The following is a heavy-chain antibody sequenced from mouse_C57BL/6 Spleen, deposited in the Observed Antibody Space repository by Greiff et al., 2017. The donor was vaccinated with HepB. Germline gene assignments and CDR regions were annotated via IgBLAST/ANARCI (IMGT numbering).Heavy chain of an antibody. CDR3: ARWDYDDYYAMDY. D-gene: IGHD2-4*01. J-gene: IGHJ4*01. CDR1: GYTFTSYW. V-gene: IGHV1-55*01. CDR2: IYPGSGST. Sequence: VQLQQPGAELVKPGASVKMSCKASGYTFTSYWITWVKQRPGQGLEWIGDIYPGSGSTNYNEKFKSKATLTVDTSSSTAYMQLSSLTSEDSAVYYCARWDYDDYYAMDYWGQGTSVTVSS.